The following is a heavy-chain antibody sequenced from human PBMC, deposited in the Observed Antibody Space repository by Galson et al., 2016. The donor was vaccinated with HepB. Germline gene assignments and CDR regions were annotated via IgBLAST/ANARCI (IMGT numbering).Heavy chain of an antibody. J-gene: IGHJ3*02. CDR1: GFTFTSYA. CDR3: AKPIVGAVFHAFDI. CDR2: IGAGGGST. D-gene: IGHD1-26*01. Sequence: SLRLSCAASGFTFTSYAMSWVRQAPGKGLEWVSTIGAGGGSTYYADSVKGRFTISRDNSKNTLYLQMSSLRAEDTAVYYCAKPIVGAVFHAFDIWGQGTTVTFSS. V-gene: IGHV3-23*01.